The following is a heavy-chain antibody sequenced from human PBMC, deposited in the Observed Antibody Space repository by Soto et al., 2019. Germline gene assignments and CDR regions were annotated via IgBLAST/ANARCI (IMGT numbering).Heavy chain of an antibody. CDR3: ARGRRYTVTHRFYYFDY. Sequence: SETLSLTCAVSGGSISSGGYSWSWIRQPPGKGLEWIGYIYHSGSTYYNPSLKSRVTISVDTSKNQFSLKLSSVTAADTAVYYCARGRRYTVTHRFYYFDYWGQGTLVTVSS. V-gene: IGHV4-30-2*01. J-gene: IGHJ4*02. CDR2: IYHSGST. CDR1: GGSISSGGYS. D-gene: IGHD4-4*01.